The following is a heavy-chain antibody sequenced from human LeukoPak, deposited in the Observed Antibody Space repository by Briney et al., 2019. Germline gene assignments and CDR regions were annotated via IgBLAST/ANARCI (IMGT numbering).Heavy chain of an antibody. D-gene: IGHD5-18*01. V-gene: IGHV4-39*01. Sequence: SETLSLTCSVSGGSISSSSSYWGWIRQPPGKGLEWIGSIYYSGSSFDNPALKSRVTISVDTSKNRFSLKLSSVTAADTAVYYCARVRGYSYGSFDYWGQGTLVTVSS. CDR3: ARVRGYSYGSFDY. CDR1: GGSISSSSSY. CDR2: IYYSGSS. J-gene: IGHJ4*02.